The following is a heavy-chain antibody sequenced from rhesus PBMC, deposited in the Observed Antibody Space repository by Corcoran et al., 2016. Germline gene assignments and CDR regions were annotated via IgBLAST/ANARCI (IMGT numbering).Heavy chain of an antibody. CDR2: ISGSGGST. D-gene: IGHD4-29*01. Sequence: QLQLQESGPGLVKPSETLSLTCAVSGGSISSNYWSWIRQTPGTVLEWIGRISGSGGSTDYNPSLKSLVTISTDTSKNQFSLKLTSVTAADTAVYYCARGSSVLYNRFGVWGAGVLVTVSS. V-gene: IGHV4-173*01. CDR1: GGSISSNY. CDR3: ARGSSVLYNRFGV. J-gene: IGHJ5-1*01.